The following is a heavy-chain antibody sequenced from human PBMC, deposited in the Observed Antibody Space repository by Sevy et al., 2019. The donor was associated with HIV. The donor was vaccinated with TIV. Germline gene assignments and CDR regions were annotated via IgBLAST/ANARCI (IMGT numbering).Heavy chain of an antibody. D-gene: IGHD6-19*01. CDR2: ISYDGSNK. Sequence: GGSLRLSCAASGFTFSSYAMHWVRQAPGKGLEWVAVISYDGSNKYYADSVKGRFTISRDNSKNTLYLQMNSLRAEDTAVYYCARGMRAPDPEQWLVPYYYYGMDVWCQGTTVTVSS. V-gene: IGHV3-30-3*01. CDR1: GFTFSSYA. J-gene: IGHJ6*02. CDR3: ARGMRAPDPEQWLVPYYYYGMDV.